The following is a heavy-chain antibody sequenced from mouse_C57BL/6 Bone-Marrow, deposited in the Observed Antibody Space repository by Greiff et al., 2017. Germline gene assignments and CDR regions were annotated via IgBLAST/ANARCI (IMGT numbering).Heavy chain of an antibody. CDR3: THESSSYGY. V-gene: IGHV14-4*01. CDR2: IDPENGAT. J-gene: IGHJ2*01. CDR1: GFNIKDDY. D-gene: IGHD1-1*01. Sequence: VQLQQSGAELVRPGASVKLSCTASGFNIKDDYMHWVKQRPEQGLEWIGWIDPENGATEYASKFQGKATITADTSSNTAYLQLNILTSEATAVYSCTHESSSYGYWGQGTTLTVSS.